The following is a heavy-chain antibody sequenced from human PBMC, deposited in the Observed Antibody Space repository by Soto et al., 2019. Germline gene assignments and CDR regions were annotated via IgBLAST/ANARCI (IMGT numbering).Heavy chain of an antibody. D-gene: IGHD6-19*01. V-gene: IGHV3-33*01. Sequence: QVQLVESGGGVVQPGRSLRLSCAASGFTFSSYGMHWVRQAPGKGLEWVVVIWYDGSNKYYADSVKGRFTISRDNSKNTLYLQMNSLRAEDTAVYYCAGGSGWYDPYYYGMDVWGQGTTVTVSS. CDR1: GFTFSSYG. CDR3: AGGSGWYDPYYYGMDV. CDR2: IWYDGSNK. J-gene: IGHJ6*02.